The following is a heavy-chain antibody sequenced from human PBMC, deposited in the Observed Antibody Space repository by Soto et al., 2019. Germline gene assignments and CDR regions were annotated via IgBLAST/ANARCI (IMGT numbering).Heavy chain of an antibody. J-gene: IGHJ4*02. V-gene: IGHV1-69*01. CDR3: ARDQGFYDSSGYYAYFDY. Sequence: QVQLVQSGAEVKKPGSSVKVSCKASGGTFSSYAISWVRQAPGQGLEWMGGIIPIFGTANYAQKFQGRVKITADESTSTAYMELSSLRSEDTAVYYCARDQGFYDSSGYYAYFDYWGQGTLVTVSS. CDR1: GGTFSSYA. D-gene: IGHD3-22*01. CDR2: IIPIFGTA.